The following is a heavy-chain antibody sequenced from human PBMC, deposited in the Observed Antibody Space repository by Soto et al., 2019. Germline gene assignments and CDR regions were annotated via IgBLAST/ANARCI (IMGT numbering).Heavy chain of an antibody. CDR2: IYPGDSET. V-gene: IGHV5-51*01. Sequence: GESLKISCXGSGYNFTTFWIGWVRQMPGKGLEWMGIIYPGDSETKYSPDFEGQVTISADRSTNTAYLQWCSLRASDTAMYYCARLGFPGAIYFDSWGLGTLVTVSS. CDR1: GYNFTTFW. CDR3: ARLGFPGAIYFDS. J-gene: IGHJ4*02.